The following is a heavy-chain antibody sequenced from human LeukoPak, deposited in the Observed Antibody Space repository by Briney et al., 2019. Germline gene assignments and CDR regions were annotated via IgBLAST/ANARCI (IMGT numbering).Heavy chain of an antibody. CDR2: INHSGST. J-gene: IGHJ6*02. CDR3: ARVPPGMDV. CDR1: GGSFSGYY. Sequence: PSETLSLTCAVYGGSFSGYYWSWIRQPPGKGLEWIGEINHSGSTNYNPSLKSRVTISVDTSKNQFSLKLSSVTAADTAVYYCARVPPGMDVWGQGTTVTVSS. V-gene: IGHV4-34*01.